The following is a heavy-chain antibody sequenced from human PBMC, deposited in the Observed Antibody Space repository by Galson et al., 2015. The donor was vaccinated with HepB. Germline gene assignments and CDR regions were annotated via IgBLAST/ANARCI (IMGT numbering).Heavy chain of an antibody. J-gene: IGHJ5*02. D-gene: IGHD3-3*01. Sequence: SVKVACKASGYTFTSYYMHWVRQAPGQGLEWMGIINPSGGSTSYAQKFQGRVTMTRDTSTSTVYMELSSLRSEDTAVYYCARSDLVLRFLEWLEQPRYNWFDPWGQGTLVTVSS. CDR3: ARSDLVLRFLEWLEQPRYNWFDP. CDR1: GYTFTSYY. CDR2: INPSGGST. V-gene: IGHV1-46*01.